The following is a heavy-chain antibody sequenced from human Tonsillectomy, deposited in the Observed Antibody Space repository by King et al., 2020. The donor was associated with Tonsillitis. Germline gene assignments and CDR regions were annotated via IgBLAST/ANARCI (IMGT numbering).Heavy chain of an antibody. Sequence: QLVQSGAEVKKPGASVKVSCKASGYTFTSYGISWVRQAPGQGLEWMGWISTYNGNTNYAQNLQGRVTMTTDTSTSTAYMELRRLRSDDTAVYYCARGTYHYASYAMDVWGQGTTVTVSS. CDR2: ISTYNGNT. J-gene: IGHJ6*02. V-gene: IGHV1-18*04. CDR3: ARGTYHYASYAMDV. D-gene: IGHD3-10*01. CDR1: GYTFTSYG.